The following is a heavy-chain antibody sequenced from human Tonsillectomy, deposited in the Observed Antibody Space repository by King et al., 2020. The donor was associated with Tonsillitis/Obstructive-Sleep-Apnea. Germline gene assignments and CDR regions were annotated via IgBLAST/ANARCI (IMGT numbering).Heavy chain of an antibody. V-gene: IGHV2-26*01. CDR2: ILSNDEK. CDR3: ARILRVAEHFYDFWSGNNWFDP. CDR1: GFSLSDATMG. Sequence: TLKESGPVLVKPTETLTLTCTVSGFSLSDATMGVSWIRQPPGKALEWLAHILSNDEKSYSTSLKSRLTISKDTSKSQVGLTMTNMDPVDKGTYYCARILRVAEHFYDFWSGNNWFDPWGQGTLVTVSS. D-gene: IGHD3-3*01. J-gene: IGHJ5*02.